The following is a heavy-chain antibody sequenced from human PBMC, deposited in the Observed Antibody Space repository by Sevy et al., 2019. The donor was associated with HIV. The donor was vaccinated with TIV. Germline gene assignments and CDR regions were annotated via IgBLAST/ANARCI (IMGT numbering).Heavy chain of an antibody. V-gene: IGHV3-23*01. J-gene: IGHJ4*02. CDR2: LSFGCGQI. Sequence: GGSLRLSCVASGFTFNKYSMSWVRQAPGKGLERVSTLSFGCGQINYADSVKGRFTISRDDSKNTLYLQMNSLRAEDTAVYYCAREGCTRPHDFWGQGTLVTVSP. D-gene: IGHD2-8*01. CDR3: AREGCTRPHDF. CDR1: GFTFNKYS.